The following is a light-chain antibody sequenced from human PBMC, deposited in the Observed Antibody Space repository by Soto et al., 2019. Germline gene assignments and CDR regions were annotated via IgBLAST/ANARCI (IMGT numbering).Light chain of an antibody. J-gene: IGLJ7*01. CDR2: INSDVSH. Sequence: QSVLTQSPSSSASLGASVKLTCTLSSGHSTYTIAWHQQQPEKGPRYLMNINSDVSHTKGDGIPDRFSGSSSGAERYLTIYSLQSEDEADSDCQTWGTGYAVFGGGPQLTVL. CDR3: QTWGTGYAV. V-gene: IGLV4-69*01. CDR1: SGHSTYT.